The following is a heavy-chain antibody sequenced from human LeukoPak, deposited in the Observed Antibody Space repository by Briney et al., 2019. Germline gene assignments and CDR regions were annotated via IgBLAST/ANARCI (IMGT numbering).Heavy chain of an antibody. D-gene: IGHD5-12*01. CDR1: GYTFTSYD. J-gene: IGHJ6*03. Sequence: ASVKVSCKASGYTFTSYDINWVRQAAGQGLEWMGWMNPNSGNTGYAQKFQGRVTMTRNTSISTAYMELSSLRSEDTAVYYCARGVRIHSGYGCVPKNRRKCYYYYMDVWGKGTTVTVSS. CDR2: MNPNSGNT. V-gene: IGHV1-8*01. CDR3: ARGVRIHSGYGCVPKNRRKCYYYYMDV.